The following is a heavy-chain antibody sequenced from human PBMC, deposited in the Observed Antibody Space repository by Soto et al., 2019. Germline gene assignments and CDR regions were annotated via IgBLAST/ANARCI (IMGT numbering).Heavy chain of an antibody. Sequence: CEASGCRLTGYYMHWVGQAHGQGLEWMGIINPSGGSTSYAQKFQGRVTMTRDTSTSTVYMELSSLRSEDTAVYYCASALYGGKAPHYYYYGMDVWGQGTTVTVSS. CDR1: GCRLTGYY. D-gene: IGHD4-17*01. CDR3: ASALYGGKAPHYYYYGMDV. CDR2: INPSGGST. V-gene: IGHV1-46*01. J-gene: IGHJ6*02.